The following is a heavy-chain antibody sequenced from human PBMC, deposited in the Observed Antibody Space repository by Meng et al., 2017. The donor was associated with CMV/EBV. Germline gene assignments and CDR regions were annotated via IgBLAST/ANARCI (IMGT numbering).Heavy chain of an antibody. J-gene: IGHJ6*02. CDR1: GYTFTSYG. D-gene: IGHD3-10*01. V-gene: IGHV1-18*01. CDR2: ISAYNGNT. CDR3: ARDLAAGAIHYGSGSRLGMDV. Sequence: ASVKVSCKASGYTFTSYGISWVRQAPGQGLEWMGWISAYNGNTNYAQKLQGRVTMTTDTSTSTAYMELRSLRSDDTAVYYCARDLAAGAIHYGSGSRLGMDVWGQGTTVTVSS.